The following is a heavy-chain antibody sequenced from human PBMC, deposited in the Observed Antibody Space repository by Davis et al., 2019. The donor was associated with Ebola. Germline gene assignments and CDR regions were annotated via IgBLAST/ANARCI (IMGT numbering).Heavy chain of an antibody. CDR1: GFTFSSYA. D-gene: IGHD3-10*01. CDR3: AKISVAGGSGRFDY. CDR2: IRGSGGST. V-gene: IGHV3-23*01. J-gene: IGHJ4*02. Sequence: GSLRPLCAASGFTFSSYAMSWVRQAPGKGLEWVSGIRGSGGSTYYADSVKGRFTSSRDNSKNTLYLQMNSLRAEDTAVYYCAKISVAGGSGRFDYWGQGTLVTVSS.